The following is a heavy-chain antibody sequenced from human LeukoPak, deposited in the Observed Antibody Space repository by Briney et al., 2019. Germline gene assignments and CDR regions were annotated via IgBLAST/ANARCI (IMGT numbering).Heavy chain of an antibody. V-gene: IGHV4-34*01. CDR1: GVSFSGYY. J-gene: IGHJ4*02. CDR2: INHSGST. D-gene: IGHD1-7*01. Sequence: SETLSLTCAVYGVSFSGYYWSWIRQPPGKGLEWIGEINHSGSTNYNPSLKSRVTISVDTSKNQFSLKLSSVTAADTAVYYCARGTRGNWSYPFDYWGQGTLVTVSS. CDR3: ARGTRGNWSYPFDY.